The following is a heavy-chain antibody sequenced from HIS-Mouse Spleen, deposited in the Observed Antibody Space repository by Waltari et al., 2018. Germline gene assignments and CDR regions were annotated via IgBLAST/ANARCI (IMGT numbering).Heavy chain of an antibody. Sequence: QLQLQESGPGLVTPSDTLSLTCTVSGGSISSSSHYWGWFRQPPGKGLEWIGSIYYSGSTYYNPSLKSRVTISVDTSKNQFSLKLSSVTAADTAVYYCAIYIAAAGFDYWGQGTLVTVSS. CDR3: AIYIAAAGFDY. D-gene: IGHD6-13*01. CDR2: IYYSGST. CDR1: GGSISSSSHY. J-gene: IGHJ4*02. V-gene: IGHV4-39*07.